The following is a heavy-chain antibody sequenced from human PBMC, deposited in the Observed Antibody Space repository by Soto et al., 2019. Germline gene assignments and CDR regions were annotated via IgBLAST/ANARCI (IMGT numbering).Heavy chain of an antibody. CDR3: VKDWTGDTCPCMDV. CDR1: GFTFNNYA. D-gene: IGHD2-8*02. J-gene: IGHJ6*01. V-gene: IGHV3-23*01. CDR2: ISGSDGST. Sequence: EVQLLESGGGLVQPGGSLRLSCAASGFTFNNYAMTWVRQAPGKGLEWVSTISGSDGSTYYADSVKGRLTISRDNSKNALYLQMRSLRAEDTALYYCVKDWTGDTCPCMDVWGQGTTVTVSS.